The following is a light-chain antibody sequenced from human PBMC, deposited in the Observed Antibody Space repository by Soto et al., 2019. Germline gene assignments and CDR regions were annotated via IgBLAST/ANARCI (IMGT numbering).Light chain of an antibody. Sequence: EIVLTQSPGTLSLSPGERATLSCRASQIVSSSYLAWYQQKPGQAPRPLIYGASSRATGIPDRFSGSGSGTAFTLTISRLEPEDFAVYYCQHYGSSPWTFGQGTKVEIK. V-gene: IGKV3-20*01. CDR3: QHYGSSPWT. CDR2: GAS. J-gene: IGKJ1*01. CDR1: QIVSSSY.